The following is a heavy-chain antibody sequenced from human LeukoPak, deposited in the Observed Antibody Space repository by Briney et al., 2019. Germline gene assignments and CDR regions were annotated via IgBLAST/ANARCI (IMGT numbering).Heavy chain of an antibody. CDR2: MYYSGST. V-gene: IGHV4-39*01. J-gene: IGHJ4*02. CDR3: ARHISPIFGVARDY. Sequence: SETLSLTCTVSGGSISSSSYYWGWIRQPPGKGLEWIGSMYYSGSTYYNPSLKSRVTISVDTSKNQFSLKLSSVTAADTAVYYCARHISPIFGVARDYWGQGTLVTVSS. D-gene: IGHD3-3*01. CDR1: GGSISSSSYY.